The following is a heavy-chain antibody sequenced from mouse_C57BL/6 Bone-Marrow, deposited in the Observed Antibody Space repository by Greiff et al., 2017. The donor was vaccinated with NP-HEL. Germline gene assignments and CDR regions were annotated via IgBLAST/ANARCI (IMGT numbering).Heavy chain of an antibody. Sequence: QVQLQQPGAELVRPGSSVKLSCQASGYTFTSYWMDWVKQRPGQGLEWIGNIYPSDSETHYNQKFKDKATLTVDKSSCTAYMQLSSLTSEDSAVYYGARRPGGSGVYWDFDVWGTGTTVTVAS. J-gene: IGHJ1*03. V-gene: IGHV1-61*01. CDR2: IYPSDSET. CDR3: ARRPGGSGVYWDFDV. CDR1: GYTFTSYW. D-gene: IGHD1-1*01.